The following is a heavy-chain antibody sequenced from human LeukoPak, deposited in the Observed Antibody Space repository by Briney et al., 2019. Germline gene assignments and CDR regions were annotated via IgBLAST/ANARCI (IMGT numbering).Heavy chain of an antibody. D-gene: IGHD3-3*01. J-gene: IGHJ5*02. CDR1: GYTFTSYD. V-gene: IGHV1-8*01. Sequence: ASVKVSCKASGYTFTSYDINWVRQATGQGLEWMGWMNPNSGNTGYAQKFQGRVTMTRNTSISTAYMELSSLRSEDTAVYYCARERAHFGGVIIPGEIGNWFDPWGQGTLVTVSS. CDR3: ARERAHFGGVIIPGEIGNWFDP. CDR2: MNPNSGNT.